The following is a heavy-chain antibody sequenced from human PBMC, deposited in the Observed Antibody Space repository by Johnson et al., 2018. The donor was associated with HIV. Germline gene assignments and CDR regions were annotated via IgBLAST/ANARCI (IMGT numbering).Heavy chain of an antibody. V-gene: IGHV3-30*18. J-gene: IGHJ3*02. CDR1: GFTVSSNY. CDR3: AKEGRDVLRDYDAFDM. Sequence: QVQLVEFGGGLIQPGGSLRLSCAASGFTVSSNYMSWVRQAPGKGLEWVAVISYDGIKTYYVDSVKARFTISRDDARNTLYLQMNSLRAEDTAVYYCAKEGRDVLRDYDAFDMWGHGTMVIVSS. D-gene: IGHD4-17*01. CDR2: ISYDGIKT.